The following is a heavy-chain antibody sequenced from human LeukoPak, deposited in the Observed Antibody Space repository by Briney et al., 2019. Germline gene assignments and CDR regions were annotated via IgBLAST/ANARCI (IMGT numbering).Heavy chain of an antibody. Sequence: GASVTVSCKASGYTFTGYCMHWVRQAPGQGLEWMGRINPNSGGTNYAQKFQGRVTMTRDTSISTAYMELSRLRSDDTAVYYCARDRGGYSSPYYFDYWGQGTLVTVSS. D-gene: IGHD5-18*01. CDR2: INPNSGGT. J-gene: IGHJ4*02. V-gene: IGHV1-2*06. CDR1: GYTFTGYC. CDR3: ARDRGGYSSPYYFDY.